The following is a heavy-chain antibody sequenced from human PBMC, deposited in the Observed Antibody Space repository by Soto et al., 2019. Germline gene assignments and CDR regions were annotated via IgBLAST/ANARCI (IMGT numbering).Heavy chain of an antibody. CDR2: IKQDGSEK. CDR3: ARGEDYMDV. J-gene: IGHJ6*03. CDR1: EFTFSSYW. V-gene: IGHV3-7*04. Sequence: SLRLSCAASEFTFSSYWMSWVRQAPGKGLEWVANIKQDGSEKYYVDSVKGRFTISRDNAKNSLYLQMNSLRAEDTAVYYCARGEDYMDVWGKGTTVTVSS.